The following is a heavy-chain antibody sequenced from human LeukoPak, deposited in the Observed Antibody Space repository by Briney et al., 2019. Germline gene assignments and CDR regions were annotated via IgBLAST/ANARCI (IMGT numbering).Heavy chain of an antibody. CDR1: GGTFGSYA. CDR3: ARTLPSLLWFGELYY. D-gene: IGHD3-10*01. V-gene: IGHV1-69*01. Sequence: SVKVSCKASGGTFGSYAISWVRQAPGQGLEWMGGIIPIFGTANYAQKFQGRVTITADESTSTAYMELSSLRSEDTAVYYCARTLPSLLWFGELYYWGQGTLVTVSS. J-gene: IGHJ4*02. CDR2: IIPIFGTA.